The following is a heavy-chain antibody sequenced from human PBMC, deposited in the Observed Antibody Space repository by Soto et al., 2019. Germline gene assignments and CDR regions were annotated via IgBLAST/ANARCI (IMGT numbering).Heavy chain of an antibody. V-gene: IGHV4-4*02. J-gene: IGHJ6*02. CDR3: ARLNRDYYYYGMDV. CDR1: GDPISSSKW. CDR2: IDQNGIT. Sequence: SETLSLTCAVSGDPISSSKWWTWVRQTPGKGLEWIGKIDQNGITNYNPSLESRVTILKDNSKNQLSLKLTSVTAVDSAVYYCARLNRDYYYYGMDVWGQGATVTVS.